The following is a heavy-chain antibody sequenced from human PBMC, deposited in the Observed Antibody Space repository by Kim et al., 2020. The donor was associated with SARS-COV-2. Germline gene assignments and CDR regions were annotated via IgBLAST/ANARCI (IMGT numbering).Heavy chain of an antibody. Sequence: SETLSLTCAVYGGSFSGYYWSWIRQPPGKGLEWIGEINHSGSTNYNPSLKSRVTISVDTSKNQFSLKLSSVTAADTAVYYCARVKGNAEKRWKQTGFARLMGNWFDPWGQGTLVTVSS. CDR2: INHSGST. J-gene: IGHJ5*02. D-gene: IGHD2-8*01. CDR3: ARVKGNAEKRWKQTGFARLMGNWFDP. V-gene: IGHV4-34*01. CDR1: GGSFSGYY.